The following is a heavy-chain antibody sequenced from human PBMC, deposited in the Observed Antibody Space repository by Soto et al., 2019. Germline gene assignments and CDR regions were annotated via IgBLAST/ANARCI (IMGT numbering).Heavy chain of an antibody. D-gene: IGHD6-6*01. CDR3: ARDRPPQKIAAHNYYYGMDV. CDR2: INPSGGST. Sequence: QVQLVQSGAEVKKPGASVKDSCKASGYTFTSYYMHWVRQDPGQGLEWMGIINPSGGSTSYAQKFQGRVTMTRDTSTSTVYMELSSLRSEDTAVYYCARDRPPQKIAAHNYYYGMDVWGQGTTVTVSS. CDR1: GYTFTSYY. J-gene: IGHJ6*02. V-gene: IGHV1-46*01.